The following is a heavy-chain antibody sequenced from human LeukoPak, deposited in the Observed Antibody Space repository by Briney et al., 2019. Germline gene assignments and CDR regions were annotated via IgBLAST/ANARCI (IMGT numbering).Heavy chain of an antibody. CDR3: GTVRGVITPFGY. D-gene: IGHD3-10*01. V-gene: IGHV4-4*07. CDR2: IYTSGST. CDR1: GGSVSSYY. J-gene: IGHJ4*02. Sequence: SETLSLTCTFSGGSVSSYYWSWIRQPAGKGLEWIGRIYTSGSTNYNPSLKSRVTMSVDTSKNQFSLRLSSVTAADTAVYYCGTVRGVITPFGYWGQGTLVTVSS.